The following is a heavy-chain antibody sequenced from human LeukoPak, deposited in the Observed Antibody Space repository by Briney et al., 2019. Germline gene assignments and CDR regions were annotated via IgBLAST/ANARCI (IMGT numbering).Heavy chain of an antibody. Sequence: PGGSLRLSCAASGFTFSDYYMSWIRQAPGKGLEWVSYISSSGSTIYYADSVKGRFTISRDNAKNSLYLQMNSLRAEDTAVFYCARYYDSSGYYLYPDYWGQGTLVTVSS. CDR2: ISSSGSTI. CDR1: GFTFSDYY. CDR3: ARYYDSSGYYLYPDY. D-gene: IGHD3-22*01. V-gene: IGHV3-11*01. J-gene: IGHJ4*02.